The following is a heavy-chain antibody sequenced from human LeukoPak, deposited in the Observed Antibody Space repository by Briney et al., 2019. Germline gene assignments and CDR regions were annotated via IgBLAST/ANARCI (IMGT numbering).Heavy chain of an antibody. CDR3: ARAEVQYCSSTSCYCDY. CDR2: ISYDGSNK. Sequence: SGGSLRLSCAASGFTFSSYGMHWVRQAPGKGLEWVAVISYDGSNKYYADSVKGRFTISRDNSKNTLYLQMNSLRAEDTAVYYCARAEVQYCSSTSCYCDYWGQGTLVTVSS. V-gene: IGHV3-30*03. D-gene: IGHD2-2*01. J-gene: IGHJ4*02. CDR1: GFTFSSYG.